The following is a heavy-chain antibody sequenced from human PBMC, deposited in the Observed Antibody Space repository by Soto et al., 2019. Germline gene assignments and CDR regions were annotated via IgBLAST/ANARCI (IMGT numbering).Heavy chain of an antibody. CDR3: ARVYGSGSYYFDY. J-gene: IGHJ4*02. CDR1: GDSITNAAYY. V-gene: IGHV4-39*01. D-gene: IGHD3-10*01. Sequence: QLQLQESGPGLVKPSETLSLTCTVSGDSITNAAYYWGWIRQPPGKGLECIGIIYYSGNTYYSPSLKSRVXXXVDTSKNQFSLKLSSVSAADTSMYYCARVYGSGSYYFDYWGQXTLVXXXS. CDR2: IYYSGNT.